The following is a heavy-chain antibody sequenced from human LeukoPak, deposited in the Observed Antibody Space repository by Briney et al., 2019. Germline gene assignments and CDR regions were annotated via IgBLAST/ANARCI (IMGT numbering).Heavy chain of an antibody. V-gene: IGHV1-69*04. D-gene: IGHD6-25*01. Sequence: ASVKVSCKASGGTFSSYAITWVRQAPGQGLEWMGRIIPILGIENYAQKFQGRVTITADKSTSTAYMELSSLRSEDTAVYYCASVAPGQDVFGMDVWGQGTTVTVSS. CDR1: GGTFSSYA. CDR3: ASVAPGQDVFGMDV. J-gene: IGHJ6*02. CDR2: IIPILGIE.